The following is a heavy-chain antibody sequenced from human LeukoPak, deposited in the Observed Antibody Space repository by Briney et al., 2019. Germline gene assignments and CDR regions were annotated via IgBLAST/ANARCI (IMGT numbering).Heavy chain of an antibody. CDR1: EGTFSSYA. V-gene: IGHV1-69*13. J-gene: IGHJ6*02. Sequence: GASVKVSCKASEGTFSSYAISWVRQAPGQGLEWMGGIIPIFGTANYAQKFQGRVTITADESTSTAYMELSSLRSEDTAVYYCARTRGSGWYLEPDYYYGMDVWGQGTTVTVSS. CDR3: ARTRGSGWYLEPDYYYGMDV. D-gene: IGHD6-19*01. CDR2: IIPIFGTA.